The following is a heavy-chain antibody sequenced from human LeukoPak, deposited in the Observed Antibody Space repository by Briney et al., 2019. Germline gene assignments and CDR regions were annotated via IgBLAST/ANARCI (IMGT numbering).Heavy chain of an antibody. D-gene: IGHD2-2*01. CDR2: ISAYNGNT. V-gene: IGHV1-18*01. J-gene: IGHJ6*02. CDR3: AWGGGCCSSTSCYEDYYYYGMDV. Sequence: ASVKVSCKASGYTFTSYGISWVRQAPGQGLEWMGWISAYNGNTNYAQKLQGRVTMTTDTSTSTAYMELRSLRSDDTAVYYCAWGGGCCSSTSCYEDYYYYGMDVWGQGTTVTVSS. CDR1: GYTFTSYG.